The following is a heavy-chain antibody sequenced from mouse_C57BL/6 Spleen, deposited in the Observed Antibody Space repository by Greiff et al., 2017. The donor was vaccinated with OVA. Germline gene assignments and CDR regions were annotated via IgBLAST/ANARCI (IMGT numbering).Heavy chain of an antibody. J-gene: IGHJ2*01. CDR2: ISGGGGNT. CDR3: ARRGSSGNFDY. V-gene: IGHV5-9*01. D-gene: IGHD3-2*02. CDR1: GFTFSSYT. Sequence: EVQLVESGGGLVKPGGSLKLSCAASGFTFSSYTMSWVRQTPEKRLEWVATISGGGGNTYYPDSVKGRFTISRDNAKNTLYLQMSSLRSEDTALYYCARRGSSGNFDYWGQGTTLTVSS.